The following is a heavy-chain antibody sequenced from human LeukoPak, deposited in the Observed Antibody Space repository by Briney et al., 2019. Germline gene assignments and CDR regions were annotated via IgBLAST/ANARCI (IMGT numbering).Heavy chain of an antibody. CDR3: ARGLGDGYYYYYMDV. Sequence: GASVKVSCKASGYTFTSYDINCVRQATGQGLEWMGWISAYNGNTNYAQKLQGRVTMTTDTSTSTAYMELRSLRSDDTAVYYCARGLGDGYYYYYMDVWGKGTTVTVSS. D-gene: IGHD2-21*01. CDR1: GYTFTSYD. J-gene: IGHJ6*03. CDR2: ISAYNGNT. V-gene: IGHV1-18*01.